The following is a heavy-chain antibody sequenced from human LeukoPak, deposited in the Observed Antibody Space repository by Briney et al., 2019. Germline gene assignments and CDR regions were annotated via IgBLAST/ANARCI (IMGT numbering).Heavy chain of an antibody. J-gene: IGHJ4*02. D-gene: IGHD6-19*01. CDR2: IFHSGST. CDR1: AYSISSNNW. CDR3: ARGGWYLL. V-gene: IGHV4-28*03. Sequence: SETLSLTCAVSAYSISSNNWWGWIRQPPGKGLEWIGYIFHSGSTYYNPSLKSRVTISVDTSKNQFSLKLSSVTAADTAVYYCARGGWYLLWGQGTLVTVSS.